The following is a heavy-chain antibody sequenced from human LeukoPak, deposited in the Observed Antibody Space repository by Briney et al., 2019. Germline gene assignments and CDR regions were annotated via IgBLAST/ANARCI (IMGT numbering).Heavy chain of an antibody. CDR3: AKDQWLVLDY. J-gene: IGHJ4*02. CDR2: IRYDGSNN. Sequence: GGSLSLSCAASGFTFSSYGMHWVRQAPGKGLEWVAFIRYDGSNNYYADSAKGRFTISRDNSKNTLYLQMNSLRAEDTAVYSCAKDQWLVLDYWGQGTLVTVSS. D-gene: IGHD6-19*01. CDR1: GFTFSSYG. V-gene: IGHV3-30*02.